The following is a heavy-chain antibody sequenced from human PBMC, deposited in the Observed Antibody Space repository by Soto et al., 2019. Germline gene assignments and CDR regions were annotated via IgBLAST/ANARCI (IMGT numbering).Heavy chain of an antibody. CDR2: IIPILGTA. Sequence: GASVKVSCKASGGTFSSYAISWVRQAPGQGLEWMGGIIPILGTANYAQKFQGRVTITADESTSTAYMELSSLRSEDTAVYYCARGLAAAADPWGQGTLVTVSS. CDR1: GGTFSSYA. J-gene: IGHJ5*02. V-gene: IGHV1-69*13. D-gene: IGHD6-13*01. CDR3: ARGLAAAADP.